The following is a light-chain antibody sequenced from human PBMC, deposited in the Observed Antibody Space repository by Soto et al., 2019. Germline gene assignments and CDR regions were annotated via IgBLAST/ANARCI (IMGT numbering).Light chain of an antibody. J-gene: IGKJ3*01. Sequence: EIVMTQSPATLSVSPGERATLSCRASQSVSSNLAWYQQKPGQAPRLLIYHASTRATGIPARFSGSGSGTEFTLTISNLQSEDFAVYYCQQYNNWPPDFTFGPGTNVDI. CDR3: QQYNNWPPDFT. CDR2: HAS. V-gene: IGKV3-15*01. CDR1: QSVSSN.